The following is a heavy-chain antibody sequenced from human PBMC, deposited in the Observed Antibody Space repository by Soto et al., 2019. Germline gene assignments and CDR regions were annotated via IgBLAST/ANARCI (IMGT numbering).Heavy chain of an antibody. V-gene: IGHV2-5*02. D-gene: IGHD7-27*01. Sequence: SGPTLVHPTQTLTLTCTFSGFSLSTSGVGVGWIRQPPGKALEWLALIYWDDDKRYSPSLKSRLTITKDTSKNQVVLTMTNMDPVDTATYYCAHSLIPNWGSRGAFDYWGQGTLVTVSS. CDR1: GFSLSTSGVG. J-gene: IGHJ4*02. CDR3: AHSLIPNWGSRGAFDY. CDR2: IYWDDDK.